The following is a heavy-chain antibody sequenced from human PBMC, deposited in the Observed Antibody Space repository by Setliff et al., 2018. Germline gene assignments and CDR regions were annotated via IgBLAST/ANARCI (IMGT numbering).Heavy chain of an antibody. CDR1: GFSFSNTK. CDR3: AREGIRGYFYYYMDV. Sequence: GSLRLSCSASGFSFSNTKMSWVRQAPGKGLEWVGRIKTTADGGTIEYAAAVKGRFTFSRDDSKNTLYLQMHSLRAEDTAVYYCAREGIRGYFYYYMDVWGKGTTVTVSS. V-gene: IGHV3-15*01. CDR2: IKTTADGGTI. J-gene: IGHJ6*03.